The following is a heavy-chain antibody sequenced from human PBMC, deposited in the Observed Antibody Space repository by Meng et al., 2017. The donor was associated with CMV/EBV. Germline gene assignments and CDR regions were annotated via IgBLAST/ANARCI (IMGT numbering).Heavy chain of an antibody. Sequence: GESLKISCAAPGFTFSSYAMSWVRQAPGKGLEWVSVIYSGGSSTYYADSVMGRFTISRDNSKNTLYLQMNSLRAEDTAVYYCAKPAPVSRKRSGGRTNYDFWSGYEYYFDYWGQGTLVTVSS. J-gene: IGHJ4*02. CDR2: IYSGGSST. CDR1: GFTFSSYA. D-gene: IGHD3-3*01. CDR3: AKPAPVSRKRSGGRTNYDFWSGYEYYFDY. V-gene: IGHV3-23*03.